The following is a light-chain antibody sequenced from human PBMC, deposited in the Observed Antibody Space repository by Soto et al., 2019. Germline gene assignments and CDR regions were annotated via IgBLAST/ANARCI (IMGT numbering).Light chain of an antibody. CDR3: QQYGNSPWT. V-gene: IGKV3-20*01. CDR2: GAS. Sequence: EFVLTQSPGTLALSRGERATLSCRASQSVSSSYLAWYQHRPGQAPRLLIFGASSRATGIPDRFSGTGSGTDFTLTISRLEPEDFAVYYCQQYGNSPWTFGQGTKVDNK. CDR1: QSVSSSY. J-gene: IGKJ1*01.